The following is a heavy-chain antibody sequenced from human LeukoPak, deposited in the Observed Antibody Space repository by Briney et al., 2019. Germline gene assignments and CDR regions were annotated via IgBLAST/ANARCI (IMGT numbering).Heavy chain of an antibody. D-gene: IGHD6-13*01. CDR3: AKDLIPPTRYSSSWYGYFQH. Sequence: GGSLRLSCAASGFTFSSYAMSWVRQAPGKGLEWVSAISGSGGSTYYADSVEGRFTISRDNSKNTLYLQMNSLRAEDTAVYYCAKDLIPPTRYSSSWYGYFQHWGQGTLVTVSS. V-gene: IGHV3-23*01. J-gene: IGHJ1*01. CDR1: GFTFSSYA. CDR2: ISGSGGST.